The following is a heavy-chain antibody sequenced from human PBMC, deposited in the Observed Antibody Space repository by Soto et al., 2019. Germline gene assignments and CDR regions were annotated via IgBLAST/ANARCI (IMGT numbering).Heavy chain of an antibody. CDR3: ASLYDS. J-gene: IGHJ4*02. CDR1: GGSISGYH. Sequence: QVQLQESGPGLVKPSETLSLTCTVSGGSISGYHWSWIRQPPGKGLEWIGYIHSSGSTNYNPSLKSRVTISVDTSKNQCSLKLISMTAADTAVYYCASLYDSWGQGILVTVSS. CDR2: IHSSGST. V-gene: IGHV4-59*01.